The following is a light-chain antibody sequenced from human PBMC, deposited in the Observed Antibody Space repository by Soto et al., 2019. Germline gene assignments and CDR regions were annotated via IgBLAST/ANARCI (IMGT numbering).Light chain of an antibody. J-gene: IGKJ1*01. V-gene: IGKV1-5*03. CDR3: HQYNGLPTWT. CDR1: QNINIW. Sequence: DLQMTQSPSTLSASVGDRVTITCRASQNINIWLAWYQQKPGTAPKLLIYKASTLESGVPSRFSGNGSGTDFTLTISSLQPDDSANYYCHQYNGLPTWTFGQGTKVEMK. CDR2: KAS.